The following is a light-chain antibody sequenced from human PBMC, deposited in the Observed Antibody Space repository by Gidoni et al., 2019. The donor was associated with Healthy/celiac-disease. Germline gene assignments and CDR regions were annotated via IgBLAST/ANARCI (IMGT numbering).Light chain of an antibody. V-gene: IGKV1-39*01. J-gene: IGKJ1*01. CDR1: QSISSY. CDR2: AAS. CDR3: QQSYSTPRT. Sequence: DIQMTQSPSSLSASVGDRVTITCRASQSISSYLNWYQQKPGKAPKLLIYAASSWQSGVPSRFSGSGSGTDFTLTISSLQPEDFATYYFQQSYSTPRTFGQGTKVEIK.